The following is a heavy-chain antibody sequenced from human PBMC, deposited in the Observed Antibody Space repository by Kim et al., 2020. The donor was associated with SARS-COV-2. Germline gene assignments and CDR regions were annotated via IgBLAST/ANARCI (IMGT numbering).Heavy chain of an antibody. CDR1: GGSISSYY. CDR3: ASYDILTGPFDY. D-gene: IGHD3-9*01. Sequence: SETLSLTCTVSGGSISSYYWSWIRQPPGKGLEWIGYIYNSGSTNYNPSLKSRVTISGDTSKNQFSLKLSSVTAADTAVYYCASYDILTGPFDYWGQGTLVTVSS. J-gene: IGHJ4*02. CDR2: IYNSGST. V-gene: IGHV4-59*01.